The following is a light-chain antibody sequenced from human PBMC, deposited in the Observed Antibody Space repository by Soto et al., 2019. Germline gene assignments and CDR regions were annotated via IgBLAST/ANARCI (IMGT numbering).Light chain of an antibody. CDR1: SSNIGSHY. CDR3: ATWDDSLNGPV. Sequence: QSVLTQPPSASGTPGQRVTISCSGSSSNIGSHYISWYQHLPGTAPKLLIYMNTQRPPGVPDRFSGSESGTSASLAISGLRSEDEADYFCATWDDSLNGPVFGGGTQLTVL. CDR2: MNT. V-gene: IGLV1-47*01. J-gene: IGLJ7*01.